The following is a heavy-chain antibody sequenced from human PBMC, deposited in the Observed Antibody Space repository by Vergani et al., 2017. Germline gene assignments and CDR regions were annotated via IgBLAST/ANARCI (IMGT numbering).Heavy chain of an antibody. V-gene: IGHV3-15*01. D-gene: IGHD6-6*01. CDR3: AKDLVSSTSSLYFDY. Sequence: EVQLVESGGGLVKPGGSLRLSCAASGFTFSNAWMSWVRQAPGKGLEWVGRIKSKTDGGTTDYAAPVKGRFTISRDDSKNTLYLQMNSLKTEDTAVYYCAKDLVSSTSSLYFDYWGQGTLVTVPS. CDR1: GFTFSNAW. CDR2: IKSKTDGGTT. J-gene: IGHJ4*02.